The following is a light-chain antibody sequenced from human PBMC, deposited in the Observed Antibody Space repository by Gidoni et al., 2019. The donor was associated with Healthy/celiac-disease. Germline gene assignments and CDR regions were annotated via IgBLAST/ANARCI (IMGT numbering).Light chain of an antibody. Sequence: DIQLTQSPSFLSASVGDRVTITCRASQGISSYLAWYQHKPGKAPKLLIYAASTVQSGVPSRFSGSGSGTEFTLTISSLQPEDFATYYCQQLNSYPRTFGQGTKVEIK. J-gene: IGKJ1*01. CDR2: AAS. CDR3: QQLNSYPRT. CDR1: QGISSY. V-gene: IGKV1-9*01.